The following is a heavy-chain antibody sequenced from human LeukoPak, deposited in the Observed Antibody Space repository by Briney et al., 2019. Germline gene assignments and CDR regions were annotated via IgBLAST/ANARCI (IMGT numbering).Heavy chain of an antibody. Sequence: SQTLSLTCTVSGGSISSGSYYWSWIRQPAGKGLEWIGRIYTSGSTNYNPSLKSRVTISVDTSKNQFSLKLSSVTAADTAVYYCARESGPFSLKTYYYGSGSDYWGQGALVTVSS. CDR3: ARESGPFSLKTYYYGSGSDY. CDR1: GGSISSGSYY. D-gene: IGHD3-10*01. J-gene: IGHJ4*02. CDR2: IYTSGST. V-gene: IGHV4-61*02.